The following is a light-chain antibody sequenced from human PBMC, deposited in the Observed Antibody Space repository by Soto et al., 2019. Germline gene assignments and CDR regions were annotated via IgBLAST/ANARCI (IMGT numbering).Light chain of an antibody. CDR3: QQYVSLPYT. Sequence: DIQMTQSPSSLAASVGDRVTITCQASQDLTGYLNWYQQKAGKAPKLLIYDTTTLEEGVPSRFSGSGSGTAFTFTINGLQPEDVATYSCQQYVSLPYTFGQGTKVEI. CDR1: QDLTGY. CDR2: DTT. V-gene: IGKV1-33*01. J-gene: IGKJ2*01.